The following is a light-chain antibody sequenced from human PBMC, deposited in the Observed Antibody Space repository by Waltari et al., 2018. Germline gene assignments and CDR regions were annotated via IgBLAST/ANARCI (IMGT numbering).Light chain of an antibody. CDR2: GAS. V-gene: IGKV3-20*01. CDR1: QSVTRA. J-gene: IGKJ1*01. Sequence: EIVLTQSPGTLSLSPGESATLSCRTSQSVTRALAWYQQKPGQAPRLLIYGASNRATGIPDRFSGSGSETDFSLTISSLEPEDFAVYYCQHYLRLPVTFGQGTKVEVK. CDR3: QHYLRLPVT.